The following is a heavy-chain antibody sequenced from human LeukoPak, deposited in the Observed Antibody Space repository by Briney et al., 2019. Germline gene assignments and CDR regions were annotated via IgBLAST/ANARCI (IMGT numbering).Heavy chain of an antibody. CDR1: GGSIRSSYYY. J-gene: IGHJ5*02. V-gene: IGHV4-39*07. Sequence: NPSETLSLTCTVSGGSIRSSYYYWGWIRQPPGKGLEWIGSIYDSGSTNYNPSLKSRVTISVDTSKNQFSLKLSSVTAADTAVYYCARLHSDYSNYVGSWFDPWGQGTLVTVSS. CDR3: ARLHSDYSNYVGSWFDP. D-gene: IGHD4-11*01. CDR2: IYDSGST.